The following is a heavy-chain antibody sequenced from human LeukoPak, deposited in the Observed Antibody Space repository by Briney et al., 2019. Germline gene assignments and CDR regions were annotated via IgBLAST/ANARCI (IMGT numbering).Heavy chain of an antibody. V-gene: IGHV1-2*02. CDR3: ARVGGVLYYYDSSGYQYFDY. J-gene: IGHJ4*02. CDR2: INPNSGGT. D-gene: IGHD3-22*01. CDR1: GYTFTGYY. Sequence: ASVKVSCKASGYTFTGYYMHWVRQAPGQGLEWMGWINPNSGGTNYAQKFQGRVTITRDTSISTAYMELSRLRSDDTAVYYCARVGGVLYYYDSSGYQYFDYWGQGTLVTVSS.